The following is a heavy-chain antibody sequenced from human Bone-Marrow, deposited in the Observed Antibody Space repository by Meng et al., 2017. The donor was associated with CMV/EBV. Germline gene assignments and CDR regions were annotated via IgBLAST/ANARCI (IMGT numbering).Heavy chain of an antibody. J-gene: IGHJ6*02. CDR1: GGSISSYY. D-gene: IGHD2-2*01. V-gene: IGHV4-59*01. CDR2: IYYSGST. CDR3: ARDRIVVVPAAIPYSSSAHYYYYGMDV. Sequence: SETLSLTCTVSGGSISSYYWSWVRQPPGKGLEWIGYIYYSGSTNYNPSLKSRVTMSVDTSRNQFSLKLSSVTAADTAVYYCARDRIVVVPAAIPYSSSAHYYYYGMDVWGQGTTVTVSS.